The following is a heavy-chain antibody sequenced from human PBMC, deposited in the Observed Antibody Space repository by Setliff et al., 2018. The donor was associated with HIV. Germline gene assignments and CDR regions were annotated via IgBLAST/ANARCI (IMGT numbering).Heavy chain of an antibody. CDR1: GYSISSGYY. CDR3: ARLGYSGSLVGAFDI. CDR2: IYHSGIT. J-gene: IGHJ3*02. D-gene: IGHD1-26*01. Sequence: PSETLSLTCTVSGYSISSGYYWGWIRQPPGKGLEWIGSIYHSGITYYNSSLKSRVTISVDTSRNQFSLNLTSVTAADTAVYYCARLGYSGSLVGAFDIRGQGTMVTVSS. V-gene: IGHV4-38-2*02.